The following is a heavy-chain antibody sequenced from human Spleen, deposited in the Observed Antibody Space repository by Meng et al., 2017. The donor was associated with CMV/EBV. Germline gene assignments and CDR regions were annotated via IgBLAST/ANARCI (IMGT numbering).Heavy chain of an antibody. CDR2: INPNSGGT. CDR1: GYTFTGYY. J-gene: IGHJ6*02. V-gene: IGHV1-2*02. Sequence: ASVKVSCKASGYTFTGYYMHWVRQAPGQGLEWVGWINPNSGGTNYAQKFQGRVTMTRDTSISTAYMELSRLRSDDTAVYYCARDGPYSSSSRFYYGMDVWGQGTTVTVSS. CDR3: ARDGPYSSSSRFYYGMDV. D-gene: IGHD6-6*01.